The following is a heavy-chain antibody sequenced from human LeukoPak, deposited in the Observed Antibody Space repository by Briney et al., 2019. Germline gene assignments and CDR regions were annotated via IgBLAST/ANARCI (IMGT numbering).Heavy chain of an antibody. CDR3: ARDSTTGDYGDYFDY. V-gene: IGHV5-51*01. D-gene: IGHD4-17*01. CDR1: GYSFTSYW. J-gene: IGHJ4*02. Sequence: GESLKISCKGSGYSFTSYWIGWVRHMPGKGLEWTGIIYPGDSDTRYSPSFQGQVTISADKSISTAYLQWSSLKASDTAMYYCARDSTTGDYGDYFDYWGQGTLVTVSS. CDR2: IYPGDSDT.